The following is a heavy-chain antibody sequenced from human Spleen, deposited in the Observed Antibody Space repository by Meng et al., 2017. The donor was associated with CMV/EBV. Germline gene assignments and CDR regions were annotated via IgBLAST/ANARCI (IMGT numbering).Heavy chain of an antibody. J-gene: IGHJ6*02. Sequence: ASVKVSCKASGYMFDIYGITWVRQAPGQGLEWMGWITDYNANTNSAEKFQGRVTITRNTSISTAYMELSSLRSEDTAVYYCARGREGAYYDSSGYYYPYYYYYGMDVWGQGTTVTVSS. V-gene: IGHV1-8*01. CDR2: ITDYNANT. D-gene: IGHD3-22*01. CDR1: GYMFDIYG. CDR3: ARGREGAYYDSSGYYYPYYYYYGMDV.